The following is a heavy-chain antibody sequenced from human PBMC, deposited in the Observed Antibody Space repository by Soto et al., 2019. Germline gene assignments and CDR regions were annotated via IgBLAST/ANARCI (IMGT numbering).Heavy chain of an antibody. D-gene: IGHD4-17*01. Sequence: SVKVSCKASGGTFSSYAISWVRQAPGQGLEWMGGIIPIFGTANYAQKFQGRVTITADESTSTAYMELSSLRSEDTAVYYCARDRHDYGDYGDYWGQGTLVTVSS. V-gene: IGHV1-69*13. CDR2: IIPIFGTA. CDR3: ARDRHDYGDYGDY. J-gene: IGHJ4*02. CDR1: GGTFSSYA.